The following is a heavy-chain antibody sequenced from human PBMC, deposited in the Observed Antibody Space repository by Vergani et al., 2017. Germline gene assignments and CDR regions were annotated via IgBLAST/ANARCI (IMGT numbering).Heavy chain of an antibody. CDR3: ASIGYCSSTSCFGLDY. CDR1: GGTFSSYA. Sequence: QVQLVQSGAEVKKPGSSVKVSCKASGGTFSSYAISWVRQAPGQGLEWMGRIIPIFGTANYAQKFQGRVTITADESTSTAYMELSSLRSEDTAAYYCASIGYCSSTSCFGLDYWGQGTLVTVSS. D-gene: IGHD2-2*01. J-gene: IGHJ4*02. CDR2: IIPIFGTA. V-gene: IGHV1-69*18.